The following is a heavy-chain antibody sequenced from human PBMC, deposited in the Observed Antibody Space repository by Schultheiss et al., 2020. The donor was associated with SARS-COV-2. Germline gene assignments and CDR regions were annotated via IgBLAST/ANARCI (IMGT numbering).Heavy chain of an antibody. J-gene: IGHJ4*02. Sequence: GGSLRLSCAASGFTFSSYGMHWVRQAPGKGLEWVAVISYDGSNKYYADSVKGRFTISRDNSKNTLYLQMNSLRAEDTAVYYCAKDLVFDLVGTFDYWGQGTLVTVSS. CDR2: ISYDGSNK. CDR3: AKDLVFDLVGTFDY. D-gene: IGHD2-21*02. CDR1: GFTFSSYG. V-gene: IGHV3-30*18.